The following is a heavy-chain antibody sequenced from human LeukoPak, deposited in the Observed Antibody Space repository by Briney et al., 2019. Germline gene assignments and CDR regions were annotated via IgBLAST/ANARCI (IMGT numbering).Heavy chain of an antibody. CDR1: GGSISSYY. CDR2: IYSSGST. Sequence: SETLSPTCTVSGGSISSYYWSWIRQPAGKGLEWIGRIYSSGSTNYNPSLKSRVIISRDTSKNQFSLELTSVTAADTAIYYCAKRIIEARENGDSNWLDPWGQGTLVTVSS. CDR3: AKRIIEARENGDSNWLDP. V-gene: IGHV4-4*07. J-gene: IGHJ5*01. D-gene: IGHD4-17*01.